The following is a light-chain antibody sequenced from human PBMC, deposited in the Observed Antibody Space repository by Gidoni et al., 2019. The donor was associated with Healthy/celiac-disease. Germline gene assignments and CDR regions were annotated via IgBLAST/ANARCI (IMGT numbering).Light chain of an antibody. CDR1: QSVSSSY. CDR3: QQYGSSLFT. V-gene: IGKV3-20*01. J-gene: IGKJ3*01. Sequence: MVLTQSPGTLSLSPGERATISCRASQSVSSSYLAWYQQKPGQAPRLLIYGASSRATGIPDRCSGSGSGTDFTLTISRLEPEDFAVYYCQQYGSSLFTFGPGTKVDIK. CDR2: GAS.